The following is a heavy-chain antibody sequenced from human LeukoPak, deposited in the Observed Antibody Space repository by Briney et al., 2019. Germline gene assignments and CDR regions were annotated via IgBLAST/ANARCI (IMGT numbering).Heavy chain of an antibody. CDR2: IYFSGYI. CDR1: GGSINSSSYY. J-gene: IGHJ4*02. Sequence: SETLSLTCTVSGGSINSSSYYWGWLRQPPGKGLEWLGSIYFSGYIYQSPSQKSQFSISIDRSKNQFSLKLSSVPAADTALYYCARSIFSGSYSFDLWGQGTLVTVSS. D-gene: IGHD1-26*01. V-gene: IGHV4-39*07. CDR3: ARSIFSGSYSFDL.